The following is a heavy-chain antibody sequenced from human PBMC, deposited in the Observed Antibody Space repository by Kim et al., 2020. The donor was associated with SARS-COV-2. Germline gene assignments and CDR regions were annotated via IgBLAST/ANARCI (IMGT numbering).Heavy chain of an antibody. CDR3: AKGSGFGTVYYYYGMDV. D-gene: IGHD3-10*01. J-gene: IGHJ6*02. V-gene: IGHV3-23*01. Sequence: EKDRFTISRDHSKNTLYLQRNSLRAEDTAVYYCAKGSGFGTVYYYYGMDVWGQGTTVTVSS.